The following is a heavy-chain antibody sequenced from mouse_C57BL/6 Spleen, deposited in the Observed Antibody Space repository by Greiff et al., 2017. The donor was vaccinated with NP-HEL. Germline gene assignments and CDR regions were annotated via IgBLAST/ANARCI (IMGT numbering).Heavy chain of an antibody. D-gene: IGHD1-1*01. J-gene: IGHJ2*01. V-gene: IGHV1-50*01. CDR3: ARGVTTVVATPYFDY. CDR2: IDPSDSYT. CDR1: GYTFTSYW. Sequence: QVHVKQPGAELVKPGASVKLSCKASGYTFTSYWMQWVKQRPGQGLEWIGEIDPSDSYTNYNQKFKGKATLTVDTSSSTAYMQLSSLTSEDSAVYYCARGVTTVVATPYFDYWGQGTTLTVSS.